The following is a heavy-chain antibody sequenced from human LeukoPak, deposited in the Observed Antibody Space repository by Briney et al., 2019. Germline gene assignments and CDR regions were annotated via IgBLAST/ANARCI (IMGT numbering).Heavy chain of an antibody. V-gene: IGHV4-34*01. J-gene: IGHJ4*02. CDR1: GESFSGYY. Sequence: SETLSLTCAVYGESFSGYYWSWIRQPPGKGLEWIGEINHSGSTNYNPSLKSRVTISVDTSKNQFSLKLSSVTAADTAVYYCASGSYGYGFDYWGQGTLVTVSS. D-gene: IGHD5-18*01. CDR3: ASGSYGYGFDY. CDR2: INHSGST.